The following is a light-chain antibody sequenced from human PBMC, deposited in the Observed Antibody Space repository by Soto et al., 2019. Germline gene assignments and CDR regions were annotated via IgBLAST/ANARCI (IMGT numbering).Light chain of an antibody. CDR3: QQYNNWPLLFT. CDR1: QSLSSN. J-gene: IGKJ3*01. CDR2: DAS. Sequence: EIVMTQSPVTLSVSPGERATLSCRASQSLSSNLAWYQQKPGQPPRLLIYDASTRATGIPARFSGSGSGTEFTLTISGLQSEDFAVYYCQQYNNWPLLFTFGPGTKVDVK. V-gene: IGKV3-15*01.